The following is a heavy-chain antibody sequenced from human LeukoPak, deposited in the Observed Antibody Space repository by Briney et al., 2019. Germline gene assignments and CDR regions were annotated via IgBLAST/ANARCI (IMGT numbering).Heavy chain of an antibody. J-gene: IGHJ2*01. CDR3: ARAQYYGSGSYYWYFDL. Sequence: GGSPRLSCAASGFTFSSYGMHWVRQAPGKGLKWVAVIWYDGSNKYYADSVRGRFTISRDNSKNTLYLQMNSLRAEDTAVYYCARAQYYGSGSYYWYFDLWGRGTLVTVSS. V-gene: IGHV3-33*01. CDR1: GFTFSSYG. CDR2: IWYDGSNK. D-gene: IGHD3-10*01.